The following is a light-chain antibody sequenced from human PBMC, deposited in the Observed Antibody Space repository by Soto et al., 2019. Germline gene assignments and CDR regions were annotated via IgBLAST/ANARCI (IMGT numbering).Light chain of an antibody. CDR2: DVN. Sequence: QSALTQPASVSGSPGQSITISCTGTSSDIGDYNYVSWYQQYPGKAPKLMIYDVNNRPSGVSNRFSGSKSGNTASLTISGLQAEDEADYYCSSYTSSSTLVFGGGTKLTVL. V-gene: IGLV2-14*01. CDR1: SSDIGDYNY. J-gene: IGLJ2*01. CDR3: SSYTSSSTLV.